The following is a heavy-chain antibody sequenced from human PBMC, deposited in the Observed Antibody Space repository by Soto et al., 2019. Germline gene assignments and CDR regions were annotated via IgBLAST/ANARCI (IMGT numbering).Heavy chain of an antibody. CDR2: VSFDGTNK. V-gene: IGHV3-30-3*01. CDR1: GLSLSNFA. J-gene: IGHJ4*01. Sequence: GYLKISCAAPGLSLSNFAMHWVRQAPGKGLEWVAVVSFDGTNKYYADSVKGRFTISRDNYKNTLYLQMSSLRTEDTAVYYCARGRLPQVTVNFDYWGDAT. CDR3: ARGRLPQVTVNFDY. D-gene: IGHD4-4*01.